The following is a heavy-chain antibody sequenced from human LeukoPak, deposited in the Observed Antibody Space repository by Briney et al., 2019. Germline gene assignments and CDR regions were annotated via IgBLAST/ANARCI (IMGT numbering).Heavy chain of an antibody. CDR2: IIPIFGTA. Sequence: SVKVSCKASGGTFSSYAISWVRQAPGQGLERMGRIIPIFGTANYAQKFQGRVTITTDESTSTAYMELSSLRSEDTAVYYCALKITYYYDSSGYYSEYYFDYWGQGTLVTVSS. CDR1: GGTFSSYA. D-gene: IGHD3-22*01. V-gene: IGHV1-69*05. CDR3: ALKITYYYDSSGYYSEYYFDY. J-gene: IGHJ4*02.